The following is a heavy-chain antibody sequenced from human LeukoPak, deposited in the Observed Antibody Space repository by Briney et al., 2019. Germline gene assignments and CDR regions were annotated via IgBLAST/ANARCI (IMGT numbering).Heavy chain of an antibody. CDR1: GYTFTDYY. CDR2: INPNSGGT. V-gene: IGHV1-2*02. CDR3: ARGPHFHYSGSGSLQHWFDP. J-gene: IGHJ5*02. Sequence: GASVKVSCKASGYTFTDYYMHWVRQAPGQGLEWMGWINPNSGGTKYARKLQGRVTMTGDTSISTAYMELSRLTSDDTAVYYCARGPHFHYSGSGSLQHWFDPWGQGTLVTVSS. D-gene: IGHD3-10*01.